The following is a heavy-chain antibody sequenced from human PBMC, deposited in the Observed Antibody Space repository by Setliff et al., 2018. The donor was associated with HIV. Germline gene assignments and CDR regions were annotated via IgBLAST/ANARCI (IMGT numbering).Heavy chain of an antibody. J-gene: IGHJ4*01. CDR3: ARAPARANGVFDF. D-gene: IGHD2-8*01. CDR2: IIPIFGTR. CDR1: GGTFSTYA. V-gene: IGHV1-69*05. Sequence: SVKVSCKASGGTFSTYAINWVRQAPGQGLEWMGGIIPIFGTRNYAQKFQGRVTLTRDLSTGTAYMELNSLISNDTAVYYCARAPARANGVFDFWGQGSLVTVSS.